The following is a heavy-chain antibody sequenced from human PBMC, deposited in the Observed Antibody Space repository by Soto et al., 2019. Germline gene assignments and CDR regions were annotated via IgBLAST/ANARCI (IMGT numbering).Heavy chain of an antibody. CDR2: ISYDGSHK. J-gene: IGHJ6*02. CDR3: AKEMVVAATYYYYGMDV. CDR1: GFTFTDYA. D-gene: IGHD2-15*01. Sequence: GGSLRLSCAASGFTFTDYAMSWVRQAPGKGLEWVAVISYDGSHKSYADSVKGRFTISRDNSKNTLYLQMNSLRAEDTAVYYCAKEMVVAATYYYYGMDVWGQGTTVTVSS. V-gene: IGHV3-30*18.